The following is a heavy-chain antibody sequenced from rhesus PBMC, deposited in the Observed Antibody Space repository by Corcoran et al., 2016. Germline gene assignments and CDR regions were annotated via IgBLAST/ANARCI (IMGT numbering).Heavy chain of an antibody. D-gene: IGHD6-13*01. J-gene: IGHJ4*01. CDR2: ITYSGST. CDR1: GGSISSGYYY. Sequence: QVQLQESGPGLGKPSETLSLTCAVSGGSISSGYYYWSWIRHPPGKGLEWIGYITYSGSTSYNPSLKSRVTISRDTSKNQFSLKLSSVTAADTAVYYCARGGGMNPFDYWGQGVLVTVSS. CDR3: ARGGGMNPFDY. V-gene: IGHV4-122*02.